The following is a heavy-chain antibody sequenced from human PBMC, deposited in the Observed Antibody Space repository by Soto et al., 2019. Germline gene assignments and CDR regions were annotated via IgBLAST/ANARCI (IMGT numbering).Heavy chain of an antibody. Sequence: PGGSLRLSCAASGFTFSSYAMSWVRQAPGKGLEWVSAISGSGGSTYYADSVKGRFTISRDNSKNTLYLQMNSLRAEDTAVYYCAKDFVGATLGSLDYWGQGTLVTVSS. CDR1: GFTFSSYA. CDR2: ISGSGGST. V-gene: IGHV3-23*01. J-gene: IGHJ4*02. D-gene: IGHD1-26*01. CDR3: AKDFVGATLGSLDY.